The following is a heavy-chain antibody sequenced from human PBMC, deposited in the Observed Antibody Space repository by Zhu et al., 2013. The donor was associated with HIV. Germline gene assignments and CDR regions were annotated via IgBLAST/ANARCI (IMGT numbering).Heavy chain of an antibody. D-gene: IGHD3-22*01. CDR2: IIPIFGVP. Sequence: QVQVMQSGAELKKPGSSVKVSCKASGGSFSNYGISWVRQTPGQGLEWMGWIIPIFGVPNYAQKFQGRITITADESRSTAYMELSRLRSEDTAVYYCARRITMIVVVPYYGMDVWGQGTTVTVSS. J-gene: IGHJ6*02. CDR3: ARRITMIVVVPYYGMDV. V-gene: IGHV1-69*12. CDR1: GGSFSNYG.